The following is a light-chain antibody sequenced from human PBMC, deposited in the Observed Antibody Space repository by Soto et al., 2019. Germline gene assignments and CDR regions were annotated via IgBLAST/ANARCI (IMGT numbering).Light chain of an antibody. V-gene: IGKV1-5*01. Sequence: DIRMPQSPSSLSASVGDRVTITCRASQTISNWLAWYQQRPGKAPQLLISDASRLESGVPSRFSGSGSGTEFTLTISSLQPDDSATYYCQQYKSYSPRTFGQGTKVDIK. CDR1: QTISNW. J-gene: IGKJ1*01. CDR3: QQYKSYSPRT. CDR2: DAS.